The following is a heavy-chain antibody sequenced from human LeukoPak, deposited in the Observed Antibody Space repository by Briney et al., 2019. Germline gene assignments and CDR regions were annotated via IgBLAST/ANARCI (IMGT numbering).Heavy chain of an antibody. D-gene: IGHD3-10*01. CDR3: ARTESPRNGELFRY. CDR1: GYTFTSDA. CDR2: SNAGNGNT. J-gene: IGHJ4*02. Sequence: WASLNLSCTASGYTFTSDAMHWVRQAPRQRREWMGWSNAGNGNTKYSQKFQSRVTITRDTSASTAYMELSRMRLEDPAVYYCARTESPRNGELFRYWGQGTLVTVSS. V-gene: IGHV1-3*01.